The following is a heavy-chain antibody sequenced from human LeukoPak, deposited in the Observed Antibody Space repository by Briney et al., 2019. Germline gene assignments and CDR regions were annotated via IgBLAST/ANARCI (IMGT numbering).Heavy chain of an antibody. J-gene: IGHJ4*01. Sequence: GGSLRLSCVASGFTLSGHSMNWVRQTPGKGPEWVSYISSSGTIEFYADSVKGRFAISRENGKNALYLQMNSLRAEDTAVYYCARDSGRYCTIDSCYTDFDYWGRGTLVSVSS. CDR3: ARDSGRYCTIDSCYTDFDY. V-gene: IGHV3-48*04. CDR1: GFTLSGHS. CDR2: ISSSGTIE. D-gene: IGHD2-2*02.